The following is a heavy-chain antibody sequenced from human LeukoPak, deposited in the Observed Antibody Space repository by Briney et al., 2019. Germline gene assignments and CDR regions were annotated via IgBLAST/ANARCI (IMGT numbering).Heavy chain of an antibody. J-gene: IGHJ4*02. CDR2: IIPIFGTA. Sequence: SVKVSCKASGGTFSSYAISWVRQAPGQGLEWMGGIIPIFGTASYAQKFQGRVTTTTDESTSTAYMELSSLRSEDTAVYYCARDYGYSSSFDYWGQGTLVTVSS. CDR3: ARDYGYSSSFDY. D-gene: IGHD6-6*01. CDR1: GGTFSSYA. V-gene: IGHV1-69*05.